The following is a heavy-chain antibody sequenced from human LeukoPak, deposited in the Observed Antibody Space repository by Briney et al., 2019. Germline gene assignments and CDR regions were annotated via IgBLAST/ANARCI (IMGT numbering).Heavy chain of an antibody. CDR1: GGSISSGGYY. V-gene: IGHV4-31*03. Sequence: SETLSLTCTVSGGSISSGGYYWTWIRQHPGKGLEWIGYIYDSGSTHYNPSLKSRVTISVDTPKNQLSLKVSSVTAADTAVYYCARDLVAWGQGTLVTVSS. D-gene: IGHD2-15*01. J-gene: IGHJ5*02. CDR3: ARDLVA. CDR2: IYDSGST.